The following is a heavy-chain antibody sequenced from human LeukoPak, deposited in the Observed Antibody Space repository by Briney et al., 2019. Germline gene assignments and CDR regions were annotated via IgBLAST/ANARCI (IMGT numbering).Heavy chain of an antibody. Sequence: PGGSLRLSCAASGFTFSSYGMHWVRQAPGKGQEWVAVIWYDGSNKYYADSVKGRFTISRDNSKNTLYLQMNSLRAEDTAVYYCARDPGYGDYVFFDYWGQGTLVTVSS. J-gene: IGHJ4*02. D-gene: IGHD4-17*01. CDR2: IWYDGSNK. CDR3: ARDPGYGDYVFFDY. V-gene: IGHV3-33*08. CDR1: GFTFSSYG.